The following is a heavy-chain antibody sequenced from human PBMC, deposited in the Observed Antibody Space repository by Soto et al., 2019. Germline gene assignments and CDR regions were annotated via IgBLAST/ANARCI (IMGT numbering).Heavy chain of an antibody. J-gene: IGHJ4*02. CDR1: GGSISCGGDY. V-gene: IGHV4-31*03. CDR2: IYYTGGA. D-gene: IGHD3-10*01. Sequence: SETLSLTCTVSGGSISCGGDYWSWIRQHPGKGLEWIGYIYYTGGAYYNPSLKSRAILSLDTSKSQFSLNLTSVTAADTAVYYCARGLTMLRGVMDSWGQGTLVTVSS. CDR3: ARGLTMLRGVMDS.